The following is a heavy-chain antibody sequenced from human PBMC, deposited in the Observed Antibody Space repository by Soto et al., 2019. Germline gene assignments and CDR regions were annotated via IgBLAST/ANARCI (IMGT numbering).Heavy chain of an antibody. V-gene: IGHV1-18*01. J-gene: IGHJ5*02. D-gene: IGHD2-2*01. Sequence: ASVKVSCKTSGYTFSNYGITWVRQAPGQPLEWLGWISLYSDGTNYAQKFQGRVSMTTDTSTTTAYMELRSPRSDDTAVYYCARVVPGAEAWFGPWGQGTPVTVSS. CDR2: ISLYSDGT. CDR1: GYTFSNYG. CDR3: ARVVPGAEAWFGP.